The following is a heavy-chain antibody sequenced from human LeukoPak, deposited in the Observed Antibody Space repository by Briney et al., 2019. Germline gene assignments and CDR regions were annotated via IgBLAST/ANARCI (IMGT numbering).Heavy chain of an antibody. J-gene: IGHJ5*01. CDR1: GFSFNKYW. D-gene: IGHD6-19*01. Sequence: GGSLRLSCAASGFSFNKYWMNWVRQAPGKGLEWVATISQDGSQKYLADFVKGRFTISRDSGRNSLYLQMSSLRGDDTAIYYCVRSKVVAEAGKSWFDPWGQGTRVTVTS. V-gene: IGHV3-7*01. CDR3: VRSKVVAEAGKSWFDP. CDR2: ISQDGSQK.